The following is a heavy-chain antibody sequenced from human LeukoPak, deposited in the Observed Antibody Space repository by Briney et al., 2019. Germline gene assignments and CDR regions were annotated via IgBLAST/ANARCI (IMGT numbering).Heavy chain of an antibody. D-gene: IGHD5-18*01. J-gene: IGHJ4*02. Sequence: GGSLRLSCAASGFTFSNYWMNWVRQAPGKGLEWVANIKQDGSETYVDSVKGRFTISRDNAKNSLYLQMNSLRDEDTAVYYCARGGSGYSYGKIDSWGQGILVTVSS. CDR3: ARGGSGYSYGKIDS. CDR1: GFTFSNYW. CDR2: IKQDGSET. V-gene: IGHV3-7*01.